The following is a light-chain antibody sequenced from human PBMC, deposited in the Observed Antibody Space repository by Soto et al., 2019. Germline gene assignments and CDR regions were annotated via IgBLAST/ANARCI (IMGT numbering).Light chain of an antibody. V-gene: IGKV3-11*01. CDR1: QNVNSY. CDR2: DAS. CDR3: QQRSNWPPGYT. Sequence: EIVLTQSPATQSLSPGEIATLSCKASQNVNSYLAWYQQKPGQAPRLLIYDASNRATGIPARFSGSGSGTDFTLAISSVETKVFAVYYWQQRSNWPPGYTFGKGTKLEIK. J-gene: IGKJ2*01.